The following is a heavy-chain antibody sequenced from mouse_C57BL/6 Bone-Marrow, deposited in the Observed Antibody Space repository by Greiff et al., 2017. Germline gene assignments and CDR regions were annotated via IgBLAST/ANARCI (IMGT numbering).Heavy chain of an antibody. CDR3: ERAGSGYTWFAY. V-gene: IGHV1-76*01. J-gene: IGHJ3*01. CDR1: GYTFTDYY. Sequence: VKLVESGAELVRPGASVKLSCKASGYTFTDYYINWVKQRPGQGLEWIARIYPGSGNTYYNEKFKGKATLTAEKSSSPAYMQLSSLTSEDSAVCVCERAGSGYTWFAYWGQGTLVTVSA. D-gene: IGHD3-2*02. CDR2: IYPGSGNT.